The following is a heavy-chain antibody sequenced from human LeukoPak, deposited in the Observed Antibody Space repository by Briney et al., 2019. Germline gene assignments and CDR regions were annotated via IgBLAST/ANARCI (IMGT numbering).Heavy chain of an antibody. CDR1: GGSISSYY. Sequence: SETLSLTCTVSGGSISSYYWSWILQHPPEGLEWMGYIYYSGSTNYYPSLKSRVTISVDASTNQFSLKLSSVTAADTAVYYCARDMTTVATLGRDHWFDPWGQGTLVTVSS. CDR3: ARDMTTVATLGRDHWFDP. CDR2: IYYSGST. D-gene: IGHD4-17*01. V-gene: IGHV4-59*01. J-gene: IGHJ5*02.